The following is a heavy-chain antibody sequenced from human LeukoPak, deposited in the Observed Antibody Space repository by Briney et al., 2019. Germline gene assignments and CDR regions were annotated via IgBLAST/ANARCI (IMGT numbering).Heavy chain of an antibody. CDR1: GYTFTGYY. CDR2: INPNSGGT. Sequence: ASVKVSCKASGYTFTGYYMHWVRQAPGQGLEWMGWINPNSGGTNYAQKFQGRVTMTKDTSISTAYMELGRLRSDDTAVYYCAREEEYQLQSALDCWGQGTLVTVSS. D-gene: IGHD2-2*01. V-gene: IGHV1-2*02. J-gene: IGHJ4*02. CDR3: AREEEYQLQSALDC.